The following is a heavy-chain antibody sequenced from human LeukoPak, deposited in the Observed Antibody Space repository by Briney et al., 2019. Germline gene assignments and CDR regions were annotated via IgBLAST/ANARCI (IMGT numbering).Heavy chain of an antibody. CDR3: ARDGLYYDSSGLLL. V-gene: IGHV4-39*07. J-gene: IGHJ4*02. Sequence: SETLSLTCTVSGGSISSSSYYWGWIRQPPGKGLEWIGSIYYSGSTYYNPSLKSRVTISVDTSKNQFSLKLSSVTAADTAVYYCARDGLYYDSSGLLLWGQGTLVTVSS. D-gene: IGHD3-22*01. CDR1: GGSISSSSYY. CDR2: IYYSGST.